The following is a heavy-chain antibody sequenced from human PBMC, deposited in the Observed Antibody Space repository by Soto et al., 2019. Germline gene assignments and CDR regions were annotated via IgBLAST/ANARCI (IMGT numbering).Heavy chain of an antibody. V-gene: IGHV1-3*01. CDR3: AKDFDYYYYAMDV. Sequence: ASVKVSCKASGYTFTSYAIHWLRQAPGQTLEWMGWINAGNGNTKYSDNFQGRVTITRDTSASTAYMELSSLIFEDTAVYYCAKDFDYYYYAMDVWGQGTTVT. CDR2: INAGNGNT. CDR1: GYTFTSYA. J-gene: IGHJ6*02.